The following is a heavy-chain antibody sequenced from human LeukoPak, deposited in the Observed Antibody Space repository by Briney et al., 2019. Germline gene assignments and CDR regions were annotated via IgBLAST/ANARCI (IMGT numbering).Heavy chain of an antibody. CDR3: ARAGPWQIDP. Sequence: SETLSLTCGVSGGPINTHYWAWIRQPPGKGLEWIGHIFYTGTTNYNPSLKSRVRISLDRSRNHLSMSLTSVTAADTAVYYCARAGPWQIDPWGQGTLVTVSS. J-gene: IGHJ5*02. CDR2: IFYTGTT. CDR1: GGPINTHY. V-gene: IGHV4-59*11. D-gene: IGHD3-10*01.